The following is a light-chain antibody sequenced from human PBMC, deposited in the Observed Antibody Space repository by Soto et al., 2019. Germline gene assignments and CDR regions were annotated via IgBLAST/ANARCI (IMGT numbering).Light chain of an antibody. CDR3: QQYIDSPRT. J-gene: IGKJ1*01. V-gene: IGKV3-20*01. CDR2: GVS. Sequence: EIVLTQSPGTLALSLGDGATLSCRASETVNRNYLAWYHQKPGQPPRLLIYGVSNRAPGVPDRFSGGGSGTEFTLTIVRLKPDDFGTYSSQQYIDSPRTFGQGTRVDVK. CDR1: ETVNRNY.